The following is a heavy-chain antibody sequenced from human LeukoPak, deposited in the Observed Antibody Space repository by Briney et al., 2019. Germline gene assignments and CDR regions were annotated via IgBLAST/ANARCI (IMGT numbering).Heavy chain of an antibody. V-gene: IGHV3-23*01. CDR2: ISGSGGST. CDR3: AKGLYYYYYMDV. CDR1: GFTFSSYG. J-gene: IGHJ6*03. Sequence: GGSLRLSCAASGFTFSSYGMSWVRQAPGKGLEWVSAISGSGGSTYYADSVKGRFTISRDNSKNTLYLQMNSLRAEDTAVYYCAKGLYYYYYMDVWGKGTTVTVSS.